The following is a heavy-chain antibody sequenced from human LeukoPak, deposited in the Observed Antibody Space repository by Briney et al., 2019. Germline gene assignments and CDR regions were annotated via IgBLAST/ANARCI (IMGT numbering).Heavy chain of an antibody. CDR2: IYYSGST. D-gene: IGHD7-27*01. CDR3: ARGRWGFDY. Sequence: SETLSLTCTVSGRSISSYYWSWIRQPPGKGLEWIGYIYYSGSTNYNPSLKSRVTISVDTSKNQFSLKLSSVTAADTAVYYCARGRWGFDYWGQGTLVTVSS. J-gene: IGHJ4*02. V-gene: IGHV4-59*01. CDR1: GRSISSYY.